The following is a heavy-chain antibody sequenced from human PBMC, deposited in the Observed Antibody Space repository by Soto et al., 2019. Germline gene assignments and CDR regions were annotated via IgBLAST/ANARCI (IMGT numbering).Heavy chain of an antibody. V-gene: IGHV3-30*18. Sequence: QVQLVESGGGVVQPGRSLRLSCAASGFTFSSYGMHWVRQAPGKGLEWVAVISYDGSNKYYADSVKGRFTISRDNSKNTLYLQMNSRRAEDTAVYYCAKYLVVVGATPAYYWGQGTLVTVSS. D-gene: IGHD1-26*01. CDR2: ISYDGSNK. J-gene: IGHJ4*02. CDR3: AKYLVVVGATPAYY. CDR1: GFTFSSYG.